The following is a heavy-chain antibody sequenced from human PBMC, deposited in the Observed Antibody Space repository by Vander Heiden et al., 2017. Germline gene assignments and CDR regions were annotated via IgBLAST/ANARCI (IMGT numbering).Heavy chain of an antibody. CDR2: MSWNSGSL. Sequence: EVQLVESGGGLVQPGRSLRISCAASGFTFDDYAMHWVRQAPGKGLEWVSGMSWNSGSLGYADSVKGRFTSARDNAKNSLYLQMNSRCTVGTALYNRTKRPEIRYFDGRPSGATDAYHFWCRGRMVTIYS. D-gene: IGHD3-9*01. V-gene: IGHV3-9*01. CDR1: GFTFDDYA. CDR3: TKRPEIRYFDGRPSGATDAYHF. J-gene: IGHJ3*01.